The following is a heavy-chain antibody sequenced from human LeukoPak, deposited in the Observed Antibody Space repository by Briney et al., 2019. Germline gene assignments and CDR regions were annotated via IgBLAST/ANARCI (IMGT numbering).Heavy chain of an antibody. J-gene: IGHJ4*02. CDR2: IYYSGST. V-gene: IGHV4-39*01. Sequence: PSETLSLTCTVSGGSISSSSYYWGWIRQPPGKGLEWIGSIYYSGSTYYNPSPKSRVTISVDTSKNQFSLKLSSVTAADTAVYYCGSNGGSYGGVDYGGGETRVTVPS. CDR1: GGSISSSSYY. D-gene: IGHD1-26*01. CDR3: GSNGGSYGGVDY.